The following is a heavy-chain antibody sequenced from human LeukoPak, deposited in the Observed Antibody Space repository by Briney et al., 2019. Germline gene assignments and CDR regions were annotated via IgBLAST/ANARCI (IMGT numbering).Heavy chain of an antibody. V-gene: IGHV4-59*01. CDR1: GGSISNYY. CDR2: IYYSGST. Sequence: SETLSLTCTVSGGSISNYYWSWIRQPPGKGLEWIGYIYYSGSTNYNPSLKSRVTISVDTSKNQFSLKLSSVTAADTAVYYCARRYSSGWYLLDYWGQGTLVTVSS. D-gene: IGHD6-19*01. J-gene: IGHJ4*02. CDR3: ARRYSSGWYLLDY.